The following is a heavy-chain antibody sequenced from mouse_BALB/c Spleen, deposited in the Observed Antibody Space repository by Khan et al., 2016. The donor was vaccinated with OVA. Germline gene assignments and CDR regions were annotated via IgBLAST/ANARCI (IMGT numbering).Heavy chain of an antibody. CDR2: ISYSGST. D-gene: IGHD1-2*01. V-gene: IGHV3-2*02. CDR3: ARTARIKY. CDR1: GYSITSGYG. J-gene: IGHJ2*01. Sequence: EVQLKESGPGLVKPSQSLSLTCTVTGYSITSGYGWNWIRQFPGNILEWMGYISYSGSTNYNPSLKSRISITQDTSKNQFFLQLNSVTTEDTAAYYCARTARIKYWGQGTTLTVSS.